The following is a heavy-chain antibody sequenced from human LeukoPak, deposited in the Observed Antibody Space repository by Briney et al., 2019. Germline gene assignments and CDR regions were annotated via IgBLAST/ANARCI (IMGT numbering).Heavy chain of an antibody. Sequence: GGSLRLSCAVSGYTFSSYWMSWVRQAPGKGLEWVANIKQDGSEKHYVDSVKGRFTISRDNAKNSLYLQMNSLRAEDTAVYYCARVTMDGYYFDYWGQGTLVTVSS. CDR3: ARVTMDGYYFDY. CDR2: IKQDGSEK. D-gene: IGHD1-1*01. J-gene: IGHJ4*02. V-gene: IGHV3-7*01. CDR1: GYTFSSYW.